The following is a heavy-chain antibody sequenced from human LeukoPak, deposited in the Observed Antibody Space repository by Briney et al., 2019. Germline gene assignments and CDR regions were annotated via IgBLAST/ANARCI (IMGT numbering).Heavy chain of an antibody. V-gene: IGHV3-23*01. Sequence: PGGSLRLSCAASGFTFSSYAMSWVRQAPGKGLEWVSAISGSGGSTYYADSVKGRFTISRDNSKNTLYLQMNSLRAEDTAVYYCAKDIRVSRPDYGDYVGMRLFTEDWGQGTLVTVSS. CDR2: ISGSGGST. CDR3: AKDIRVSRPDYGDYVGMRLFTED. J-gene: IGHJ4*02. D-gene: IGHD4-17*01. CDR1: GFTFSSYA.